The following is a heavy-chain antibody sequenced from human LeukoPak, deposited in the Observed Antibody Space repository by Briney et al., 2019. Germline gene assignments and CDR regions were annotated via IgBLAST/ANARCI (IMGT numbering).Heavy chain of an antibody. J-gene: IGHJ4*02. D-gene: IGHD3-22*01. CDR1: GFTFSSYW. CDR3: ARGGDSSGSSKALFDY. Sequence: GGSLRLSCAASGFTFSSYWMHWVRQAPGKRLVWVSRINNEGSSTSHADSVKGRFTISRDNAKNTLYLQMNSLRAEDTAVYYCARGGDSSGSSKALFDYWGQGNLVTVSS. V-gene: IGHV3-74*01. CDR2: INNEGSST.